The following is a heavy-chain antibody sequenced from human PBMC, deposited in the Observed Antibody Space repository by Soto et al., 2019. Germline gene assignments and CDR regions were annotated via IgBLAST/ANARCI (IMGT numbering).Heavy chain of an antibody. Sequence: PGGSLRLSCAASGFTFSIYSMNWVRHAPGKGLEWVSSISSSSSYIYYADSVKGRFTISRDNAKNSLYLQMNSLRAEDTAVYFCATFTFGRPFDTWGQGTMVTVSS. CDR3: ATFTFGRPFDT. CDR2: ISSSSSYI. V-gene: IGHV3-21*04. CDR1: GFTFSIYS. J-gene: IGHJ3*02. D-gene: IGHD3-16*01.